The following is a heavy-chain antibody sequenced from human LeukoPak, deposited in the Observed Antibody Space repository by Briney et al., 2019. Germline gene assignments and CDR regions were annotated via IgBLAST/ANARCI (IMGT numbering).Heavy chain of an antibody. D-gene: IGHD4-23*01. CDR2: FDPEDGET. Sequence: GASVKVSCKVSGYTLTELSMHWVRQAPGKGLEWMGGFDPEDGETIYAQKFQGRVTMTEDTSTDTAYMELSSLRSEDTAVHYCATGTPATVVYDAFDIWGQGTMVTVSS. J-gene: IGHJ3*02. CDR3: ATGTPATVVYDAFDI. CDR1: GYTLTELS. V-gene: IGHV1-24*01.